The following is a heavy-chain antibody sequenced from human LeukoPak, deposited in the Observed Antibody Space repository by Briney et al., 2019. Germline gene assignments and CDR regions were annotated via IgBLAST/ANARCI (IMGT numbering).Heavy chain of an antibody. CDR1: GFTFSSYA. Sequence: PGRSLRLSCAASGFTFSSYAMHWVRQAPGKGLEWVAVISYDGSNKYYADSVKGRFTISRDNSKNTLYLQMNSLRAEDTAVYYCVKESGFMVAPNSAFDIWGQGTMVTVSS. V-gene: IGHV3-30-3*01. J-gene: IGHJ3*02. D-gene: IGHD4/OR15-4a*01. CDR2: ISYDGSNK. CDR3: VKESGFMVAPNSAFDI.